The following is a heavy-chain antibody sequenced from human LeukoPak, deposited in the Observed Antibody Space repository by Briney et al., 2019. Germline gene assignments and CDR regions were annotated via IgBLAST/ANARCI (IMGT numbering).Heavy chain of an antibody. CDR1: GFTFSSYA. Sequence: GGPLRLSCAASGFTFSSYAMHWVRQAPGKGLEWVAVISYDGSNKYYADSVKGRFTISRDNSKNTLYLQMNSLRAEDTAVYYCARVTVTTAFDYWGQGTLVTVSS. V-gene: IGHV3-30*04. CDR2: ISYDGSNK. D-gene: IGHD4-17*01. CDR3: ARVTVTTAFDY. J-gene: IGHJ4*02.